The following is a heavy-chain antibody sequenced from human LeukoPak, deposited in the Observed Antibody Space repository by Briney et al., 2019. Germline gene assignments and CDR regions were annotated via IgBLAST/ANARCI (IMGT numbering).Heavy chain of an antibody. CDR2: IRYDGSNK. Sequence: GGSLRLSCAASGFTFSSYGMHWVRQAPGKGLEWVAFIRYDGSNKYYADSVKGRFTISRDNSKNTLYLQMNSLRAEDTAVYYCARSVVATEPFDYWGQGTLVTVSS. CDR1: GFTFSSYG. J-gene: IGHJ4*02. V-gene: IGHV3-30*02. D-gene: IGHD5-12*01. CDR3: ARSVVATEPFDY.